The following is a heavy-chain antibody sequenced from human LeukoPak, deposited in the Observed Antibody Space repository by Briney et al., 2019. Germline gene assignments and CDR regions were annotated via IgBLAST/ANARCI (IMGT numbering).Heavy chain of an antibody. J-gene: IGHJ4*02. D-gene: IGHD3-10*01. CDR2: INHSGRT. CDR1: GGSFSGYY. V-gene: IGHV4-34*01. Sequence: SETLSLTCAVYGGSFSGYYWSWIRQPPGKGLEWIGEINHSGRTNYNPSLKSRVTISVETSKNQSSLNLSSVTTADTAVYYCARVRQNYGSGIHYNEPLDYLGQGNLGNGSS. CDR3: ARVRQNYGSGIHYNEPLDY.